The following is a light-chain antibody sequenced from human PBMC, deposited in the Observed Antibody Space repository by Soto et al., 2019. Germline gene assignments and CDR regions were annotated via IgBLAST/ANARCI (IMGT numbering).Light chain of an antibody. CDR1: GSNIGAGYD. J-gene: IGLJ2*01. Sequence: QSVRTQPPSVSGAPGQRGTITCSGSGSNIGAGYDVHWYQHVPGMPPRLLIFGTTNRPSIVPDRFSGSKSGTSASLAITGIQAEDEADYYCQSYDTRLTAWIFGGGTKVTVL. V-gene: IGLV1-40*01. CDR3: QSYDTRLTAWI. CDR2: GTT.